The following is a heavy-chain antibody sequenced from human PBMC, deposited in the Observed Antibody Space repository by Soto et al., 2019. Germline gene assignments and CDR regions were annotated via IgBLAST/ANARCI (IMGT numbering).Heavy chain of an antibody. J-gene: IGHJ4*02. CDR1: GGSISNYY. Sequence: PSEALSLTCNVPGGSISNYYLSWIRQPPGKGLQWIGYIFSSGSTNYNPSLKSRVTISVDTSKNQFSLNLSSVTAADTAVYYCARQRRDFDYWGQGSLVTVSS. CDR2: IFSSGST. CDR3: ARQRRDFDY. V-gene: IGHV4-59*08.